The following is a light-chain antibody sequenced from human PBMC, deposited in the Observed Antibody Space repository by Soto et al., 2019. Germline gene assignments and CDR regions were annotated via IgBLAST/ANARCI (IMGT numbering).Light chain of an antibody. CDR3: QTWGTGIQV. CDR1: GGQASYA. V-gene: IGLV4-69*01. CDR2: LNSDGSH. J-gene: IGLJ1*01. Sequence: QSVLTQSPSASASLGASVKLTGTLSGGQASYAIAWHQQQPEKGPRYLMKLNSDGSHSKGDGIPDRFSGSSSGAERYLTISSLQSEDEADYYCQTWGTGIQVFGTGTKVTVL.